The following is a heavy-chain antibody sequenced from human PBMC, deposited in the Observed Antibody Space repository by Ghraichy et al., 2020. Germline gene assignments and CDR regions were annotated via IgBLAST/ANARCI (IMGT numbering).Heavy chain of an antibody. V-gene: IGHV3-23*01. J-gene: IGHJ4*02. CDR2: ISGSGGST. D-gene: IGHD6-13*01. CDR1: GFTFSSYA. Sequence: GGSLRLSCAASGFTFSSYAMSWVRQAPGKGLEWVSGISGSGGSTYYADSVKGRFTISRDNSKNTLYLQMNSLRAEDTAVYYCAKRRIAADSSPFDYWGQGTLVTVSS. CDR3: AKRRIAADSSPFDY.